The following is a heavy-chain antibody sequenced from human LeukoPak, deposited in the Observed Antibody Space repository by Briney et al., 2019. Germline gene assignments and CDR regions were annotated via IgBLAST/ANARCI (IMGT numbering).Heavy chain of an antibody. CDR1: GFTFSSYA. CDR3: ARVIAAAGLTFDY. D-gene: IGHD6-13*01. J-gene: IGHJ4*02. CDR2: ISGSGGTT. V-gene: IGHV3-23*01. Sequence: PGGSLRLSCAASGFTFSSYAMSWVRQAPGKGLAWVSSISGSGGTTYYADSVKGRLTISRDNAKNSLYLQMNSLRAEDTAVYYCARVIAAAGLTFDYWGQGTLVTVSS.